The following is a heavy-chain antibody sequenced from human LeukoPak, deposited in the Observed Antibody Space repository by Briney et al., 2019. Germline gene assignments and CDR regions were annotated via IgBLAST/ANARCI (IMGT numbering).Heavy chain of an antibody. CDR2: IYYSGST. CDR1: GGSISSYY. V-gene: IGHV4-59*01. J-gene: IGHJ4*02. CDR3: ARGISPNY. D-gene: IGHD3-3*02. Sequence: SETLSLTCTVSGGSISSYYWSWIRQPPGKGLEWIGYIYYSGSTNYNPSLKSRVTISVDTSKNQFSLKLSSVTAADTAVYYCARGISPNYWGQGTLVTVSS.